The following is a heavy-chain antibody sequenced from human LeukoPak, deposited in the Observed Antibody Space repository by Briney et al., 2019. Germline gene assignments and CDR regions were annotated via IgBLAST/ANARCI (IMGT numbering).Heavy chain of an antibody. J-gene: IGHJ4*02. Sequence: GESLKISCKGSGYSFTSNWIVWVRQLPGKSLDWMGIIFPGDSDTRYSPSFQGQVTIPADKSINTAYLQWNSLRASDTAMYYCARRYCSGGSCYLDYWGQGTLVTVSS. CDR2: IFPGDSDT. CDR1: GYSFTSNW. D-gene: IGHD2-15*01. V-gene: IGHV5-51*01. CDR3: ARRYCSGGSCYLDY.